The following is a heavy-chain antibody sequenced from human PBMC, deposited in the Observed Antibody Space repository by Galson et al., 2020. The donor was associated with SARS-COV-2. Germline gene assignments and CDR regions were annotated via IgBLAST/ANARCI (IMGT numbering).Heavy chain of an antibody. V-gene: IGHV3-11*01. D-gene: IGHD3-3*01. J-gene: IGHJ6*02. CDR1: GFTFSDYY. CDR2: IGSSDSTI. CDR3: AREGRSTIRFLEWGHYYGIDV. Sequence: GGSLRLSCAASGFTFSDYYMTWIRQAPGKGLEWVSYIGSSDSTIYYADSVKGRFTVSRDNAKNSLYLQMSSLRVEDTAVYFCAREGRSTIRFLEWGHYYGIDVWGQGTTVTVSS.